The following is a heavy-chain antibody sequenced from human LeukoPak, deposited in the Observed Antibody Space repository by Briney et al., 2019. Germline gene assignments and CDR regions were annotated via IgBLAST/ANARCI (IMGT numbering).Heavy chain of an antibody. CDR3: ARDRGYGSGYYFDN. CDR1: GFTFSDYY. Sequence: GGSLRLSCAASGFTFSDYYMSWIRQVPGKGLEWLSYVDGGGTITYYAAFEEGRFTISRDNAKNSVYLQMDSLRAEDTAVYYCARDRGYGSGYYFDNWGQGTLVTVSS. V-gene: IGHV3-11*04. J-gene: IGHJ4*02. CDR2: VDGGGTIT. D-gene: IGHD3-3*01.